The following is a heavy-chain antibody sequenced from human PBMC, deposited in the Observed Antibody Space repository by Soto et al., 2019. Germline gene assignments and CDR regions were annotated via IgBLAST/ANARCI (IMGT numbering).Heavy chain of an antibody. CDR1: GFTFSSYG. CDR3: VKSRGGNNFDFFD. D-gene: IGHD5-12*01. V-gene: IGHV3-64D*06. CDR2: VRGNGDPP. Sequence: PGGSLRLSCAASGFTFSSYGMHWARQAPGKGLEYVSGVRGNGDPPFYADSVKGRFTISRDNSKNTLYLQMSSLSADDTAVYYCVKSRGGNNFDFFDWGQGALVT. J-gene: IGHJ4*02.